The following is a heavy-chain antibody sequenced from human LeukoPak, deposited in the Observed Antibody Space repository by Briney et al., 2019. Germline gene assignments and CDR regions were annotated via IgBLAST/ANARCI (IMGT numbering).Heavy chain of an antibody. V-gene: IGHV3-7*01. CDR2: IKQDGSEK. CDR3: ASWVRHDYGDYEGDVADY. J-gene: IGHJ4*02. CDR1: GFTFSSYW. D-gene: IGHD4-17*01. Sequence: GGSLRLSCAASGFTFSSYWMSWVRQAPGKGLEWVANIKQDGSEKYYVDSVKGRFTISRDNAKNSLYLQMNSLRAEDTAVYYCASWVRHDYGDYEGDVADYWGQGTLVTVSS.